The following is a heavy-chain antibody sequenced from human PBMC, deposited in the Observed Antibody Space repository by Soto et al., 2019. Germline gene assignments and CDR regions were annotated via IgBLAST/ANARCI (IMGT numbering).Heavy chain of an antibody. CDR2: IIPIFGTA. D-gene: IGHD3-22*01. Sequence: SVKVSCKASGGTFSSYAISWVRQAPGQGLEWTGGIIPIFGTANYAQKFQGRVTITADESTSTAYMELSSLRSEDTAVYYCARGDSFLYYYDSSVMGAFDIWGQGTMVTVSS. CDR3: ARGDSFLYYYDSSVMGAFDI. CDR1: GGTFSSYA. J-gene: IGHJ3*02. V-gene: IGHV1-69*13.